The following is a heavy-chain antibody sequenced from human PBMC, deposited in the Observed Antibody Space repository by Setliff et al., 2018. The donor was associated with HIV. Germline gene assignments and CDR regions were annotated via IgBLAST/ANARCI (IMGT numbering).Heavy chain of an antibody. CDR3: ARGRYSGSYFLFDS. V-gene: IGHV1-46*01. CDR2: INPSGGST. Sequence: AASVKVSCKASGYTFTQYYIHWVRQAPGQGLEWMGIINPSGGSTGCAQDFQGSFTMTTDTSTSTVYMELRSLTSDDTAVYYCARGRYSGSYFLFDSWGQGTQVTVSS. D-gene: IGHD1-26*01. J-gene: IGHJ4*02. CDR1: GYTFTQYY.